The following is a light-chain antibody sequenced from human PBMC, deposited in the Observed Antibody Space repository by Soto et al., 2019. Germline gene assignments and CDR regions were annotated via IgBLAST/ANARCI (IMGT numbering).Light chain of an antibody. J-gene: IGKJ1*01. V-gene: IGKV3-11*01. Sequence: EIVLTQSPDTLSLSPGEGATLSCKASQSIDTNLGWYQQKPGQVPRLLIYDASLRATGIPARFTGSGSGTDFTLTISSLEPEDFAVYYCQQRGNWPRTWAFGQGTKVDIK. CDR2: DAS. CDR1: QSIDTN. CDR3: QQRGNWPRTWA.